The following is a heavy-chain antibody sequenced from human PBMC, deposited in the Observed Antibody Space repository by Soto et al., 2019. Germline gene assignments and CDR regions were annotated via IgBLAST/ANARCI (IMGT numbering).Heavy chain of an antibody. V-gene: IGHV3-53*04. CDR3: ARDGGAARYGSGYYMDV. D-gene: IGHD3-10*01. Sequence: GSLRLSCAASGFTVSSNYMSWVRQAPGKGLEWVSVIYSGGSTYYADSVKGRFTISRHNSKNTLYLQMNSLRAEDTAVYYCARDGGAARYGSGYYMDVWGKGTTVTVSS. CDR2: IYSGGST. J-gene: IGHJ6*03. CDR1: GFTVSSNY.